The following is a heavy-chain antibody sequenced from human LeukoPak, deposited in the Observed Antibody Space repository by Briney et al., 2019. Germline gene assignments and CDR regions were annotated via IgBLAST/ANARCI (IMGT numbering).Heavy chain of an antibody. CDR3: ARDHCGGGSCYPILDF. CDR2: ISSSSSYI. J-gene: IGHJ4*02. V-gene: IGHV3-21*01. Sequence: GGSLRLSCAASGFAFSSYSMNWVRQAPGKGLEWVSSISSSSSYIYYADSVKGRFTISRDNAKNSVYLQMDSLRAEDTAVYYCARDHCGGGSCYPILDFWGQGTLVTVSS. D-gene: IGHD2-15*01. CDR1: GFAFSSYS.